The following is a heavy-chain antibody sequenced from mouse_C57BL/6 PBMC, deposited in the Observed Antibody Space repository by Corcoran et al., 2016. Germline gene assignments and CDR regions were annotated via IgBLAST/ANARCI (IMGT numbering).Heavy chain of an antibody. CDR2: IYPGSGNT. CDR3: ARGEATMGNYTLYYAMDY. D-gene: IGHD2-1*01. CDR1: GYTFTDYY. J-gene: IGHJ4*01. Sequence: VQLQQSGPELVKPGASVKISCKASGYTFTDYYMNWVKQRPGQGLEWIARIYPGSGNTYYNEKFKGKATLTAEKSSSTAYMQLSSLTSEDSAVYFCARGEATMGNYTLYYAMDYWGQGTSVTVSS. V-gene: IGHV1-76*01.